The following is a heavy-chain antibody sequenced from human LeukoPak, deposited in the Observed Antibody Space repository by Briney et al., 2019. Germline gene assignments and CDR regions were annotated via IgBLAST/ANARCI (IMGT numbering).Heavy chain of an antibody. CDR1: GEEISSSNF. CDR2: FYYSGST. Sequence: SETLSLTCSVSGEEISSSNFWGWIRQPPGKGLEWIGTFYYSGSTYYNPSLKSRVTISVDTSKNQFSLKLSSVTAADTAVYYCARGRRRFDYWGQGTLVTVSS. CDR3: ARGRRRFDY. V-gene: IGHV4-39*07. D-gene: IGHD1-14*01. J-gene: IGHJ4*02.